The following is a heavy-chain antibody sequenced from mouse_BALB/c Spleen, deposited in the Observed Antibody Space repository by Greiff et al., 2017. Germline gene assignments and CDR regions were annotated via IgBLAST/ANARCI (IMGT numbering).Heavy chain of an antibody. CDR1: GFTFSSYT. V-gene: IGHV5-12-2*01. Sequence: EVKLQESGGGLVQPGGSLKLSCAASGFTFSSYTMSWVRQTPEKRLEWVAYISNGGGSTYYPDTVKGRFTISRDNAKNTLYLQMSSLKSEDTAMYYCARHGNYYFDYWGQGTTLTVSS. CDR2: ISNGGGST. CDR3: ARHGNYYFDY. D-gene: IGHD2-1*01. J-gene: IGHJ2*01.